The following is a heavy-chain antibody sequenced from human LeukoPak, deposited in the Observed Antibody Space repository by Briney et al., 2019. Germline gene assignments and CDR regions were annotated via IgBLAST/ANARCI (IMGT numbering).Heavy chain of an antibody. J-gene: IGHJ3*02. CDR3: ARGPAGAAFDI. CDR2: IYHSGST. V-gene: IGHV4-30-2*01. Sequence: SQTLSLTCPVSGGSISSGGYYGSWIRQPPGRGLEWIGYIYHSGSTYYNPSLKSRVTISVDRSKNQFSLKLSSVTAADTAVYYCARGPAGAAFDIWGQGTMVTVSS. D-gene: IGHD6-13*01. CDR1: GGSISSGGYY.